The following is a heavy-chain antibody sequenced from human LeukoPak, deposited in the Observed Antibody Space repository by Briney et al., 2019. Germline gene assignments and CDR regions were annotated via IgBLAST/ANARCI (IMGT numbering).Heavy chain of an antibody. V-gene: IGHV1-8*03. D-gene: IGHD6-13*01. CDR2: MNPNSGNT. CDR3: ARAAAGLGGAFDI. J-gene: IGHJ3*02. Sequence: ASVKVSCKASGYTFTGYDINWVRQATGQGLEWMGWMNPNSGNTGYAQKFQGRVTITRNTSISTAYMELSSLRSEDTAVYYCARAAAGLGGAFDIWGQGTMVTVSS. CDR1: GYTFTGYD.